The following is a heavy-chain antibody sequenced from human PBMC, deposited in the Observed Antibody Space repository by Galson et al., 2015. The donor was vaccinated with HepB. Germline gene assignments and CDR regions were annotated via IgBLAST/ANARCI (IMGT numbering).Heavy chain of an antibody. V-gene: IGHV4-59*01. CDR2: IYYSGST. D-gene: IGHD6-19*01. Sequence: QVQLQELGPGLVKPSETLSLTCTVSGGSISSYYWRWIRQPPGKGLEWIGYIYYSGSTNYNPSLKSRVTISVDTSKNQFSLKLSSVTAADTAVYYCARTAGYSSGWYIDYWGQGTLVTVSS. CDR1: GGSISSYY. CDR3: ARTAGYSSGWYIDY. J-gene: IGHJ4*02.